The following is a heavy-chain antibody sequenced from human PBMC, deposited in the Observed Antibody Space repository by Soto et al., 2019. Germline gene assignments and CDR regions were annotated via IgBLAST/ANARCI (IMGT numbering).Heavy chain of an antibody. CDR2: IYPGDSDT. CDR1: GYSFTSYW. CDR3: ARLYSYYYDSSGQGENYFDY. Sequence: LGESLKISCKGSGYSFTSYWIGWVRQMPGKGLEWMGIIYPGDSDTRYSPSFQGQVTISADKSISTAYLQWSSLKASDTAMYYCARLYSYYYDSSGQGENYFDYWGQGTLVTVSS. J-gene: IGHJ4*02. V-gene: IGHV5-51*01. D-gene: IGHD3-22*01.